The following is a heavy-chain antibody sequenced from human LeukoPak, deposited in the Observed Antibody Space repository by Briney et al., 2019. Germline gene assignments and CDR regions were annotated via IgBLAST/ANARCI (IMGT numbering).Heavy chain of an antibody. J-gene: IGHJ4*02. CDR2: IYPGDSDT. CDR3: ARSRDWNYDY. CDR1: GYSFTSYW. V-gene: IGHV5-51*01. Sequence: GGSLKISCKGSGYSFTSYWIGWVRQMPGKGLEWMGIIYPGDSDTRYSPSFQGQVTISADKSINTAYLQWNSLKASDTAIYYCARSRDWNYDYWGQGTLVTVSS. D-gene: IGHD1-7*01.